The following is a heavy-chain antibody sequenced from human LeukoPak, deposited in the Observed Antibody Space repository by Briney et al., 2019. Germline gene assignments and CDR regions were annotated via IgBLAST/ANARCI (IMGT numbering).Heavy chain of an antibody. D-gene: IGHD5-18*01. J-gene: IGHJ4*02. CDR2: INHSGST. Sequence: SETLSLTCAVYGGSFSGYYWSWIRQPPGKGLEWIGEINHSGSTNYNPSLKSRVTISVDTSKNQFSLKLSSVTAADTAVYYCARTPGYSYGYFAYWGQGTLVTVSS. V-gene: IGHV4-34*01. CDR3: ARTPGYSYGYFAY. CDR1: GGSFSGYY.